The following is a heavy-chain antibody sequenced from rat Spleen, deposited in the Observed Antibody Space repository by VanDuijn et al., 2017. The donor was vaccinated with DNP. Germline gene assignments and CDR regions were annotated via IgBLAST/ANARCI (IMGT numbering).Heavy chain of an antibody. D-gene: IGHD1-12*02. CDR2: VPSSGGST. V-gene: IGHV5-25*01. CDR1: GFTFSDYN. J-gene: IGHJ2*01. CDR3: ARVGDYHDGSYPRY. Sequence: EVQLVESGGGLVQPGRSLKLSCAASGFTFSDYNMAWVRQAPTKGLEWVASVPSSGGSTYYPDSVKGRFTISRDNAESTLYLEMNSLRSEDTATYYCARVGDYHDGSYPRYWGQGVMVTVSS.